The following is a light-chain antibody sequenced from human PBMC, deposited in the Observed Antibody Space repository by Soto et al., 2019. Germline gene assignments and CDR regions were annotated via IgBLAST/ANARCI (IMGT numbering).Light chain of an antibody. CDR3: QQYDSWTLT. J-gene: IGKJ4*01. V-gene: IGKV3D-15*01. Sequence: ETVMTQSPATLSVSPGERATLSCRASQSVNSNLAWYQQESGQPPRLLVFGASTRATGVPARFSGSGSGTEFTLTTSGLQSEDFAVYFCQQYDSWTLTFGGGTKVDIX. CDR1: QSVNSN. CDR2: GAS.